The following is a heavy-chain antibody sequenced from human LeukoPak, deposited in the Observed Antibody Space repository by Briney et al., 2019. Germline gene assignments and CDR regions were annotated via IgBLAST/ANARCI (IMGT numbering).Heavy chain of an antibody. CDR1: GYSISSGFY. Sequence: PSETLSLTCTVSGYSISSGFYWGWVRQPPGKGLEWIGNVYHGGSSYYNPSLKSRVTISVDTSKNQFSLNLYSVTAADTAVYYCARRVGSSDCFDYWGQGTLVTVSS. CDR3: ARRVGSSDCFDY. D-gene: IGHD6-6*01. V-gene: IGHV4-38-2*02. J-gene: IGHJ4*02. CDR2: VYHGGSS.